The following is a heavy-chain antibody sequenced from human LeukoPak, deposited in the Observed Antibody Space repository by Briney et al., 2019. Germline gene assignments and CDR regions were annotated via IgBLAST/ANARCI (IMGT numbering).Heavy chain of an antibody. CDR1: GFTFSNYY. Sequence: GGSLRLSCAASGFTFSNYYMSWVRQAPGKGLEWVSYISSSGSTIYYADSVKGRFTISRDNAKNPLYLQMNSLRAEDTAVYYCARELYAYVWGRYRPWGRGRQVT. J-gene: IGHJ4*02. CDR2: ISSSGSTI. CDR3: ARELYAYVWGRYRP. D-gene: IGHD3-16*02. V-gene: IGHV3-11*04.